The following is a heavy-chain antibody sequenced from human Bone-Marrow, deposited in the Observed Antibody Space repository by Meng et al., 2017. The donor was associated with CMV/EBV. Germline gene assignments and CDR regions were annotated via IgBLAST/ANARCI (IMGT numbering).Heavy chain of an antibody. Sequence: GGSLRLSCAASAFTFSSYSMNWVRQAPGKGLEWVSSISSSSSYIYYADSVKGRFTISRDNAKNSLYLQMNSLRAEDTAVYYCARAVSYYDFWSGFPHNWFDPWGQGTLVTVSS. J-gene: IGHJ5*02. CDR2: ISSSSSYI. V-gene: IGHV3-21*01. D-gene: IGHD3-3*01. CDR3: ARAVSYYDFWSGFPHNWFDP. CDR1: AFTFSSYS.